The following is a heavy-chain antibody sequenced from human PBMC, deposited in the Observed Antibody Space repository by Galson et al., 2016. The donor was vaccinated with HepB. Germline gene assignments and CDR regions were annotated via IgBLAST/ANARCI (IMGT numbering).Heavy chain of an antibody. J-gene: IGHJ6*02. CDR3: ARASDASYFYYYPMDV. D-gene: IGHD2-2*01. CDR2: IITYSGKT. Sequence: SVKVSCKASGYTFTSYGITWVRQAPGRGLEWMGWIITYSGKTNYTQNLQGRLTLTTDTSAATAYMELRSLGSDDTAVYYCARASDASYFYYYPMDVWGQGTTVTVSS. V-gene: IGHV1-18*01. CDR1: GYTFTSYG.